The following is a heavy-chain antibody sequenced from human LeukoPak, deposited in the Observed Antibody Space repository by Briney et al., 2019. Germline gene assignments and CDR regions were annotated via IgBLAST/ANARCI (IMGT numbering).Heavy chain of an antibody. V-gene: IGHV3-64*04. Sequence: PGGSLRLSCSASGITFSSYAMHWVRQAPGKGLEYVSTISTNGGSTYYADSVKGRFTISRDNSKNTLYLQMNSLRAEDTAVYYCAKDDYGYWFDPWGQGTLVAVSS. D-gene: IGHD4/OR15-4a*01. CDR2: ISTNGGST. CDR1: GITFSSYA. CDR3: AKDDYGYWFDP. J-gene: IGHJ5*02.